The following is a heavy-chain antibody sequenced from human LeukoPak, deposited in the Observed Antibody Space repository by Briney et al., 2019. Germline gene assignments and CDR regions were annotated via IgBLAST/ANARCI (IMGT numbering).Heavy chain of an antibody. CDR3: ARGLFTFTDRSLDY. CDR2: ISATSSDI. CDR1: GFHFVRNT. D-gene: IGHD2-15*01. J-gene: IGHJ4*02. V-gene: IGHV3-21*06. Sequence: GGSLRLSFEPSGFHFVRNTMTGVGQAPGKGLEWVSLISATSSDINYAESVRGRFTITRDNAKNSLFLQMDSLRVEDTAIYYCARGLFTFTDRSLDYWGQGILVTVSS.